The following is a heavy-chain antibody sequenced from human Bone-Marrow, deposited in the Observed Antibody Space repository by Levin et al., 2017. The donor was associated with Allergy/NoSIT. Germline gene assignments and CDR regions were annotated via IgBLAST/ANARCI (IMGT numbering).Heavy chain of an antibody. D-gene: IGHD3-3*01. V-gene: IGHV3-23*01. Sequence: SCAASGFIFRNFPMSWVRQAPGKGLEWVSAISNSGGGTFYADSVKGRFTISRDNDNNTLYLQMKSLRVEDTAVYYCAKVHHPYYDFSTAYLGAYWGQGSLVIVSS. CDR2: ISNSGGGT. CDR3: AKVHHPYYDFSTAYLGAY. J-gene: IGHJ4*02. CDR1: GFIFRNFP.